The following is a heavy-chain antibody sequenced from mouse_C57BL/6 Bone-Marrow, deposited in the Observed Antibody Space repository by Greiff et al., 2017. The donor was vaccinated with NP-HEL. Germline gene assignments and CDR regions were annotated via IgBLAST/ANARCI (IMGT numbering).Heavy chain of an antibody. Sequence: EVQGVESGPELVKPGASVKISCKASGYSFTGYYMNWVKQSPEKSLEWIGEINPSTGGTTYNQKFKAKATLTVDKSSSTAYMQLKSLTSEDSAVYYCARDLYYGSSYRWYFDVWGTGTTVTVSS. CDR2: INPSTGGT. D-gene: IGHD1-1*01. CDR3: ARDLYYGSSYRWYFDV. V-gene: IGHV1-42*01. J-gene: IGHJ1*03. CDR1: GYSFTGYY.